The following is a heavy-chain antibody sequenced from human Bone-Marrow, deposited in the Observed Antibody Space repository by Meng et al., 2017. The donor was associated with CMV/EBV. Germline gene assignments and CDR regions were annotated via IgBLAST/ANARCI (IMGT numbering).Heavy chain of an antibody. V-gene: IGHV3-23*01. CDR2: MGGSGGST. Sequence: GESLKISCAASGFTFSSYAMSWVRQAPGKGLEWVSAMGGSGGSTYYADAVKGRVTNSRDNSKNTLYLQMNSLRAEETAVYHCAKDRDSVFWVLDVWVQGTTVTVSS. D-gene: IGHD3-3*02. CDR3: AKDRDSVFWVLDV. CDR1: GFTFSSYA. J-gene: IGHJ6*02.